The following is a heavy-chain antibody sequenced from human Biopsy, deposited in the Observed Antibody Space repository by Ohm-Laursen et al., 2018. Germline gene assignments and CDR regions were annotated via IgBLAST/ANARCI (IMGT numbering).Heavy chain of an antibody. Sequence: SLRLSCTASGFTFTVYSIVWVRQAPGKGLEWVSSINSRTSSTYYADSVKGRVTISRDNANNSESLQMNNLRVDDTAVYYCARWYGDLFYYYNGMDVWGQGTPVTVSS. J-gene: IGHJ6*02. CDR3: ARWYGDLFYYYNGMDV. CDR2: INSRTSST. D-gene: IGHD3-10*01. CDR1: GFTFTVYS. V-gene: IGHV3-21*01.